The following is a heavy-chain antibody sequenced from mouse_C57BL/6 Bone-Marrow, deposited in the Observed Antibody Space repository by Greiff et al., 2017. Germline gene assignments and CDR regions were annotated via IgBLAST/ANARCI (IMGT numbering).Heavy chain of an antibody. J-gene: IGHJ1*03. CDR1: GYTFTSYW. CDR2: IYPGSGST. CDR3: ARSGCDYETDWYFDV. Sequence: VQLQQPGAELVKPGASVKMSCKASGYTFTSYWITWVKQRPGQGLEWIGDIYPGSGSTNYNEKFKSKATLTVDTSSSTAYMQLSSLTSEDSAVDYCARSGCDYETDWYFDVWGTGTTVTVSS. D-gene: IGHD2-4*01. V-gene: IGHV1-55*01.